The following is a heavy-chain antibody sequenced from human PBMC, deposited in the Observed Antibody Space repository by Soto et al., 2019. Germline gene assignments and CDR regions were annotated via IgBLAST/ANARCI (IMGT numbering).Heavy chain of an antibody. CDR1: GFPFSSYA. CDR3: AKTLAELSDPFDI. J-gene: IGHJ3*02. Sequence: GGSLRLSCAASGFPFSSYAMSWVRQAPGKGLEWVSAISGSGGSTYYADSVKGRFTVSRENSKNTLYLQMNGLRAEDTAVYYCAKTLAELSDPFDIWGQGTMVTGS. D-gene: IGHD3-16*02. CDR2: ISGSGGST. V-gene: IGHV3-23*01.